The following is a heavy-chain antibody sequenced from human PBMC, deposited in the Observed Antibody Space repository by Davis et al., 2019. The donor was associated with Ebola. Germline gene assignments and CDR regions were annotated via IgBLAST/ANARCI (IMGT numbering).Heavy chain of an antibody. V-gene: IGHV1-8*02. Sequence: ASVKVSCKASGGTFSSYAINWVRQATGQGLEWMGWMNPNSGNTGYAQKFQGRVTMTRNTSISTAYMELSRLRSDDTAVYYCAREQTTVTTGWFDPWGQGTLVTVSS. CDR3: AREQTTVTTGWFDP. D-gene: IGHD4-17*01. J-gene: IGHJ5*02. CDR2: MNPNSGNT. CDR1: GGTFSSYA.